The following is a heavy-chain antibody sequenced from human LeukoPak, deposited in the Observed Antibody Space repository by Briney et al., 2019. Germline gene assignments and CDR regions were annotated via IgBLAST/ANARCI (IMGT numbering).Heavy chain of an antibody. CDR3: ARETQHPHYFGY. Sequence: SETLSLTCTVSGGSISSYYWSWIRQPPGKGLEWIGYIYYSGSTNYNPSLKSRVTISVDTSKNQFSLKLSSVTAADTSVYYCARETQHPHYFGYWGQGTLVTVSS. CDR2: IYYSGST. J-gene: IGHJ4*02. CDR1: GGSISSYY. V-gene: IGHV4-59*01.